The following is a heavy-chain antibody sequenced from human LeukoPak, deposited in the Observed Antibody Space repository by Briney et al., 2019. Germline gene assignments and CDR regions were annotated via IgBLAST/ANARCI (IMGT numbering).Heavy chain of an antibody. V-gene: IGHV3-30-3*01. CDR3: ARDRTKQLWYYYYYYGMDV. D-gene: IGHD5-18*01. CDR2: ISYDGSNK. J-gene: IGHJ6*02. Sequence: PGRSLRLSCAASGFTFSSYAMHWVRQAPGKGLEWVAVISYDGSNKYYADSVKGRFTISRDNSKNTLYLQMNSLRAEDTAVCYCARDRTKQLWYYYYYYGMDVWGQGTTVTVSS. CDR1: GFTFSSYA.